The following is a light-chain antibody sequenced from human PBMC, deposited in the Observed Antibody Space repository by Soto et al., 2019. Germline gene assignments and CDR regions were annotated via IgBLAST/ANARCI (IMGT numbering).Light chain of an antibody. CDR3: SSYTSSSTHWV. Sequence: QSVLTQPASVSGSPGQSITISCTGTSSDVGGYNYVSWYQQHPGKAPKFMIYEVSNRPSGVSNRFSGSKSGNTASLTISGLQAEDEADYYCSSYTSSSTHWVFGGVTKLTVL. CDR2: EVS. J-gene: IGLJ3*02. CDR1: SSDVGGYNY. V-gene: IGLV2-14*01.